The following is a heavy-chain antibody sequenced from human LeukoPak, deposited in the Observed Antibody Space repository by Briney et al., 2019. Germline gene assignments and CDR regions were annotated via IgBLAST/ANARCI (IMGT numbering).Heavy chain of an antibody. D-gene: IGHD6-19*01. Sequence: GGSLRLSCAASGFTFSSYGMHWVRQAPGKGLEWVAVISYDGSNKYYADSVKGRFTISRDNSKNTLYLQMNSLRAEDTAVYYCAKDFYYSSGWYEDYFDYWGQGTLVTVSS. CDR2: ISYDGSNK. V-gene: IGHV3-30*18. CDR1: GFTFSSYG. CDR3: AKDFYYSSGWYEDYFDY. J-gene: IGHJ4*02.